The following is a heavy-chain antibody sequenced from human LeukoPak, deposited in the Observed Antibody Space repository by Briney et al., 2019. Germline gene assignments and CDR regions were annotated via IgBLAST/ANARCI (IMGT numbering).Heavy chain of an antibody. D-gene: IGHD3-16*01. CDR2: LFYSGNS. J-gene: IGHJ6*03. V-gene: IGHV4-59*08. CDR1: GGSMSYYY. CDR3: ARHLNTFDQGGASYYYIDV. Sequence: SETLSLTCTVSGGSMSYYYWSWIRQPPGKGLEWIGNLFYSGNSNYNPSLKSRVTISIDTSKSQFSLKLTSVTAADTAVYYCARHLNTFDQGGASYYYIDVWGKGTTVAVSS.